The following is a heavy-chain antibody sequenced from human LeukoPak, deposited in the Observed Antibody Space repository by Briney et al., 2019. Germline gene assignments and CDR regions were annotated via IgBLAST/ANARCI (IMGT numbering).Heavy chain of an antibody. CDR2: INHSGST. CDR3: ARGGDYYGSGIPFDF. CDR1: GGSISSYY. Sequence: SETLSLTCTVSGGSISSYYWTWIRQPPGKGLEWIGEINHSGSTNYNPSLKSRVIMSVDTSKNQFSLKLSSVTAADTAVYYCARGGDYYGSGIPFDFWGQGTLVTVSS. D-gene: IGHD3-10*01. V-gene: IGHV4-34*01. J-gene: IGHJ4*02.